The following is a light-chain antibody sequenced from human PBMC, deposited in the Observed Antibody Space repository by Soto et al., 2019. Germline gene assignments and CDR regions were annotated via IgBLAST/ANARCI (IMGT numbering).Light chain of an antibody. CDR3: QQYDSLPRT. CDR1: QSISSH. V-gene: IGKV1-33*01. J-gene: IGKJ1*01. Sequence: DIQMTHSTSSLSACVGDRVTIACRASQSISSHLNWYQQKAGKAPKLLISGASSSESGVPSRFSGSGSGTDFTFTISSLQPEDIATYYCQQYDSLPRTFGQGTKVDIK. CDR2: GAS.